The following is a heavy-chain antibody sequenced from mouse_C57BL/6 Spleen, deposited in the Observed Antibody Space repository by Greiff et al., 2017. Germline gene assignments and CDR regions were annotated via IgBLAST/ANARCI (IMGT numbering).Heavy chain of an antibody. V-gene: IGHV5-6*01. Sequence: EVQLQESGGDLVKPGGSLKLSCAASGFTFSSYGMSWVRQTPDKRLEWVATISSGGSYTYYPDSVKGRFTISRDNAKNTLYLQMSSLKSEDTAMYYCAGHGLGYFDVWGTGTTVTVSS. CDR3: AGHGLGYFDV. CDR1: GFTFSSYG. D-gene: IGHD2-2*01. CDR2: ISSGGSYT. J-gene: IGHJ1*03.